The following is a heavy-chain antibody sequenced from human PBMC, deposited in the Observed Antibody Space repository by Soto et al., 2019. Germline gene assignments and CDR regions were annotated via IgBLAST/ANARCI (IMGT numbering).Heavy chain of an antibody. V-gene: IGHV4-31*03. CDR1: GGFVSSGGYY. D-gene: IGHD2-15*01. Sequence: QVQLQESGPGLVKPSQTLSLTCTVSGGFVSSGGYYWTRIRQRPGKGLEWIGYISYSGSTSYNSSLKSRILISVDMSKNQFSLRLSSVTAADTAVYFCARTYCSGGSCPVDFWGQGTLVTVSS. CDR2: ISYSGST. J-gene: IGHJ4*02. CDR3: ARTYCSGGSCPVDF.